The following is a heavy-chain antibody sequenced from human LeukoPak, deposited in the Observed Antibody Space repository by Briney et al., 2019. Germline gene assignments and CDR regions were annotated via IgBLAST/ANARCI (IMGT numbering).Heavy chain of an antibody. V-gene: IGHV3-21*01. CDR1: GASISSYY. Sequence: PSETLSLTCTVSGASISSYYWSWIRQAPGKGLEWVSSISSSSSYIYYADSVKGRFTISRDNTKNSLYLQMNSLRAEDTAVYYCARDPQADSSSWWYYYYYYYMDVWGKGTTVTVSS. J-gene: IGHJ6*03. D-gene: IGHD6-13*01. CDR3: ARDPQADSSSWWYYYYYYYMDV. CDR2: ISSSSSYI.